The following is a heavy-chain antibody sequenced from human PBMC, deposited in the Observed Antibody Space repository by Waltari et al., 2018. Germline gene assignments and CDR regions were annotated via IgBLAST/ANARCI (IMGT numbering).Heavy chain of an antibody. V-gene: IGHV1-2*06. CDR3: LRDSSGSHFDY. CDR1: GYPFTGYA. D-gene: IGHD3-22*01. Sequence: LVQSGAAVKKPGASVKVSCKASGYPFTGYAILWVRQAPGQGLEWMGRINPKNGDTHYAQNFQGRVALTTDTSTNTAFMELQRLRSDDTAVYYCLRDSSGSHFDYWGQGTLVTVSS. CDR2: INPKNGDT. J-gene: IGHJ4*02.